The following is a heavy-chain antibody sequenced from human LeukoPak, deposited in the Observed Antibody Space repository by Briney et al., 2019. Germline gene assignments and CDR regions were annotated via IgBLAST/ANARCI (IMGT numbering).Heavy chain of an antibody. J-gene: IGHJ4*02. D-gene: IGHD2-15*01. CDR1: GFTFSSYA. CDR3: AKDAIGYCSGGSCYGLSDY. CDR2: ISGSGGST. V-gene: IGHV3-23*01. Sequence: PGGSLRLSCAASGFTFSSYAMGWVRQAPGKGLEWVSAISGSGGSTYYADSVKGRFTISRDNSKNTLYLQMNSLRAEDTAVYYCAKDAIGYCSGGSCYGLSDYWGQGTLVTVSS.